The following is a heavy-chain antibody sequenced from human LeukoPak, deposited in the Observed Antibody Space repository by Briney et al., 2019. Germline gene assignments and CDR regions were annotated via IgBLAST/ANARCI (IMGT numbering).Heavy chain of an antibody. CDR2: IIPIFGTA. CDR1: GGTFSSYA. Sequence: SVKVSCKASGGTFSSYAISWVRQAPGQGLEWMGRIIPIFGTANYAQKFQGRVTIITDESTSTAYMELSSLRSEDTAVYYCARDHDYGDYAPLPDGVWGKGTTVTVSS. D-gene: IGHD4-17*01. J-gene: IGHJ6*04. CDR3: ARDHDYGDYAPLPDGV. V-gene: IGHV1-69*05.